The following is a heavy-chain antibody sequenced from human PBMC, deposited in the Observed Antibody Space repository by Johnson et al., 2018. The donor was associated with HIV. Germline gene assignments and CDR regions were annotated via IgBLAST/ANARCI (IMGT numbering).Heavy chain of an antibody. J-gene: IGHJ3*02. D-gene: IGHD6-19*01. CDR1: GFTFSSYG. Sequence: QVQLVESGGGVVQPGRSLRLSCAASGFTFSSYGMHWVRQAPGKGLEWVAVIWYDGSNKYYADSVKGRFTISRDNSKNTLYLQMNSLRAEDTAVYYCAGQVRAFDIWGQGTMVTVSS. CDR3: AGQVRAFDI. V-gene: IGHV3-33*01. CDR2: IWYDGSNK.